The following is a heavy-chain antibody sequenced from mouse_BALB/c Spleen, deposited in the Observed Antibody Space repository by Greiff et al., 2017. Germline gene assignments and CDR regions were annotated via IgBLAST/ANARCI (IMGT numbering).Heavy chain of an antibody. CDR3: ARGGITTNAMDY. D-gene: IGHD1-2*01. CDR2: IDPANGNT. CDR1: GFNIKDTY. Sequence: GQLKQSGAELVKPGASVKLSCTASGFNIKDTYMHWVKQRPEQGLEWIGRIDPANGNTKYDPKFQGKATITADTSSNTAYLQLSSLTSEDTAVYYCARGGITTNAMDYWGQGTSVTVSS. J-gene: IGHJ4*01. V-gene: IGHV14-3*02.